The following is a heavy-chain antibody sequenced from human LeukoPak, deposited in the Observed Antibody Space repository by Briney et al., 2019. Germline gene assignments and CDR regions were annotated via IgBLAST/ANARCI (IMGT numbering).Heavy chain of an antibody. Sequence: GASAKVSCKASGYTFTSYYMHWVRQAPGQGLEWMGIINPSGGSTSYAQKFQGRVTMTRDMSTSTDFMELSSLRSEDTAVYYCARGMVRGVIGGGAFDIWGQGTMVTVSS. V-gene: IGHV1-46*01. CDR1: GYTFTSYY. CDR3: ARGMVRGVIGGGAFDI. J-gene: IGHJ3*02. D-gene: IGHD3-10*01. CDR2: INPSGGST.